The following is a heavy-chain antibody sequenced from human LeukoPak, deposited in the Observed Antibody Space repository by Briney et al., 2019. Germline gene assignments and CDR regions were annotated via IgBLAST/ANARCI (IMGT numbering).Heavy chain of an antibody. CDR3: ARLGRVEMGDVFDV. J-gene: IGHJ3*01. CDR2: IKQDGRDK. CDR1: GFTFSNYW. V-gene: IGHV3-7*01. Sequence: GGSLRHSCAASGFTFSNYWMSWVRQAPGKGLEWVANIKQDGRDKYYVDSVKGRFTISRDNAKNSLYLQMNSLRAEDTAVYYCARLGRVEMGDVFDVWGQGTMVTVSS. D-gene: IGHD5-24*01.